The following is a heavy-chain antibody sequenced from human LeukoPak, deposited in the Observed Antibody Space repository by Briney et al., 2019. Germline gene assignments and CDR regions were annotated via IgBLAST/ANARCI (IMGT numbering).Heavy chain of an antibody. V-gene: IGHV3-48*03. CDR1: GFTVSSYE. Sequence: PGGSLRLSCAASGFTVSSYEVNWVRQAPGKGLEWVSYISTSGTTIYYADSVKGRFTISRDNAKNSLYLQMNSLRAEDTAVYYCASMGAVAVNYWGQGTLVTVSS. D-gene: IGHD6-19*01. CDR2: ISTSGTTI. J-gene: IGHJ4*02. CDR3: ASMGAVAVNY.